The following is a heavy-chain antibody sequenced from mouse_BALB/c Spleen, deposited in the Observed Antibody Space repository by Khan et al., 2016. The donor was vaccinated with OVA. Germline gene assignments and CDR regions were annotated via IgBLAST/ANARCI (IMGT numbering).Heavy chain of an antibody. CDR3: ARSVTITTVVATDFDY. V-gene: IGHV3-2*02. Sequence: EVQLQESGPGLVKPSQSLSLTSTVTGYSIPRDYAWNWIRQFPGNKLEWMGYISYSGRTSCNPSPKRRISITRDTSKNQFFLHLTSVITEAPATYYCARSVTITTVVATDFDYWGQGTTLTVSS. CDR2: ISYSGRT. J-gene: IGHJ2*01. CDR1: GYSIPRDYA. D-gene: IGHD1-1*01.